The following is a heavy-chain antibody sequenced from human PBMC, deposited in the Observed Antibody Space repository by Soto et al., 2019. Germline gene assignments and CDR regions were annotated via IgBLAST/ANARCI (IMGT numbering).Heavy chain of an antibody. CDR3: AREDYAGASPRFDY. V-gene: IGHV3-21*04. CDR2: ISSSSSNI. CDR1: GFTFSKYL. Sequence: PGGSLRLSCAASGFTFSKYLMRWVRQAPGKGLEWVSSISSSSSNIEYADSVKGRFSVSRDNANNSLFLQINSLRAEDTAIYYCAREDYAGASPRFDYWGLGALVTVSS. J-gene: IGHJ4*02. D-gene: IGHD4-17*01.